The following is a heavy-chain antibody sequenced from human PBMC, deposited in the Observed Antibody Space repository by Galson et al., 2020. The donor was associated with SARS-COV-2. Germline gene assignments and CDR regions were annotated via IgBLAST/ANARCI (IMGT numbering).Heavy chain of an antibody. Sequence: GGYYWSWIRQHPGKGLEWIGYIYYSGSTYYNPSLKSRVTISVDTSKNQFSLKLSSVTAADTAVYYCARGTYYDFWSDGFDYWGQGTLVTVSS. J-gene: IGHJ4*02. D-gene: IGHD3-3*01. CDR1: GGYY. CDR2: IYYSGST. V-gene: IGHV4-31*02. CDR3: ARGTYYDFWSDGFDY.